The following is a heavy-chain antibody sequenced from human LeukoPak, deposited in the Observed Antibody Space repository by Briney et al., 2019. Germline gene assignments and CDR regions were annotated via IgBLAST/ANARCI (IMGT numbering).Heavy chain of an antibody. CDR1: GGTFSSYA. Sequence: GASVKVSCKASGGTFSSYAISWVRQAPGQGLEWMGGIIPIFGTANYAQKFQGRVTITTDESASTAYMELSSLRSEDTAVYYCARDQRHTAIDYYYYYMDVWGKGTTVTVSS. D-gene: IGHD5-18*01. CDR2: IIPIFGTA. J-gene: IGHJ6*03. CDR3: ARDQRHTAIDYYYYYMDV. V-gene: IGHV1-69*05.